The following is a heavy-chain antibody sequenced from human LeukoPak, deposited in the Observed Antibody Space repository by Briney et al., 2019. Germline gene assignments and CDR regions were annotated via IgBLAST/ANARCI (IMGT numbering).Heavy chain of an antibody. CDR1: GGSISSYY. Sequence: SETLSLTCTVSGGSISSYYWSWIRQPPGKGLEWIGYIYYSGSTNYNPSLKSRVTISVDTSKNQFSLKLSSVTAADTAVYYCARHGAPIEYYDFWSGYLYYYYYGMDVWGQGTTVTVSS. J-gene: IGHJ6*02. D-gene: IGHD3-3*01. CDR3: ARHGAPIEYYDFWSGYLYYYYYGMDV. V-gene: IGHV4-59*08. CDR2: IYYSGST.